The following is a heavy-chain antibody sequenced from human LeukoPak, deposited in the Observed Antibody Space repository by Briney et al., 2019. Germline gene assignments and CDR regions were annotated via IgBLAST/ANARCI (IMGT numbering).Heavy chain of an antibody. CDR3: ARVSLVATIGIAAAGTGDY. D-gene: IGHD6-13*01. CDR2: ISAYNGNT. J-gene: IGHJ4*02. V-gene: IGHV1-18*01. CDR1: GYTFTSYG. Sequence: ASVKVSCKASGYTFTSYGISWVRQAPGQGLEWMGWISAYNGNTNYAQKLQGRVTMTTDTSTSTAYMELRSLRSDDTGVYYCARVSLVATIGIAAAGTGDYWGQGTLVTVSS.